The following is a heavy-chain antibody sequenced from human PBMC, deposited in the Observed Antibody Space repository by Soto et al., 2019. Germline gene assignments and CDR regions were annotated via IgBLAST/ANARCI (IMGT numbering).Heavy chain of an antibody. CDR1: GGSISSYY. D-gene: IGHD3-10*01. V-gene: IGHV4-59*01. CDR3: ARDQGEEDWFDP. J-gene: IGHJ5*02. CDR2: IYYSGST. Sequence: QVQLQASGPGLVKPSETLSLTCTVSGGSISSYYWSWIRQPPGKGVEWIGYIYYSGSTNYNPSLKGRVTISVDTSKNQFSLELSSVTAADTAVYYCARDQGEEDWFDPWGQGTLVTVSS.